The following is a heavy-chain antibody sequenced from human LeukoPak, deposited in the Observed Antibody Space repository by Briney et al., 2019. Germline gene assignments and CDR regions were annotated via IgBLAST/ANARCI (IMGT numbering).Heavy chain of an antibody. CDR2: ISSSSSYI. V-gene: IGHV3-21*01. CDR1: GFTFSSYS. Sequence: GGSLRLSCAASGFTFSSYSMNWVRQAPGKGLEWVSSISSSSSYIYYADSVKGRFTISRDNAKNSLYLQMNSLRAEDTAVYYCARVVGTVDDYYYMDVWGKGTTVTDSS. CDR3: ARVVGTVDDYYYMDV. J-gene: IGHJ6*03. D-gene: IGHD2-21*01.